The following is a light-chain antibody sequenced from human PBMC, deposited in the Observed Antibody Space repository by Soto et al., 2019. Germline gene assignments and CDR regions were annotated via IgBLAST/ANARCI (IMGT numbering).Light chain of an antibody. CDR3: SSYTSSSTL. CDR2: EVS. CDR1: SSDVGSYNY. Sequence: QSALAQPAPVSGSPGQSITISCTGTSSDVGSYNYVSWYQQHPGKAPKLMIYEVSDRPSGISSRFSGSKSGNTASLTISGLQTEDEADYYCSSYTSSSTLFGTGTKATVL. V-gene: IGLV2-14*01. J-gene: IGLJ1*01.